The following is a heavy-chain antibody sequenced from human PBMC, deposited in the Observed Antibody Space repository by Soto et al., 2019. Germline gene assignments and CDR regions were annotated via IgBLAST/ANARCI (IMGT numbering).Heavy chain of an antibody. Sequence: LSLTCAVYGGSFSGYYWSWIRQPPGKGLEWIGEINHSGSTNYNPSLKSRVTISVDTSKNQFSLKLSSVTAADTAVYYCAREAPGYCSSTSCYTGDYYYGMDVWGQGTTVTVSS. CDR2: INHSGST. CDR1: GGSFSGYY. D-gene: IGHD2-2*02. J-gene: IGHJ6*02. V-gene: IGHV4-34*01. CDR3: AREAPGYCSSTSCYTGDYYYGMDV.